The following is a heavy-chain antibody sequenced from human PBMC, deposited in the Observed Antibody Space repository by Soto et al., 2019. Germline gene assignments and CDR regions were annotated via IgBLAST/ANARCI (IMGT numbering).Heavy chain of an antibody. CDR2: IWYDGSEK. J-gene: IGHJ5*02. D-gene: IGHD2-2*01. Sequence: QVQLVESGGGVVQPGRSLRLSCAASGFTFRNHGMHWVRLAPGKGLEWVAVIWYDGSEKYYADSVRGRFTVSRNNSKNTLYLQMNSLRGEDTAVYYCARDLGWPAARFDPWGQGTQVTVSS. CDR3: ARDLGWPAARFDP. V-gene: IGHV3-33*01. CDR1: GFTFRNHG.